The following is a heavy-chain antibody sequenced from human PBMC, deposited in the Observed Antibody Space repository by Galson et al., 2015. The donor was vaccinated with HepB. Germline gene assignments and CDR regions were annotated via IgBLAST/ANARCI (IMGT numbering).Heavy chain of an antibody. CDR1: GFTFGDYA. Sequence: SLRLSCAASGFTFGDYAMSWFRQAPGKGLEWVGFIRSKAYGGTTEYAASVKGRFTISRGDSKSIAYLQMNSLKTEDTAVYYCTRGGGLYCSSTSCYTGFYYYYYMDVWGKGTTVTVSS. J-gene: IGHJ6*03. CDR3: TRGGGLYCSSTSCYTGFYYYYYMDV. CDR2: IRSKAYGGTT. D-gene: IGHD2-2*02. V-gene: IGHV3-49*03.